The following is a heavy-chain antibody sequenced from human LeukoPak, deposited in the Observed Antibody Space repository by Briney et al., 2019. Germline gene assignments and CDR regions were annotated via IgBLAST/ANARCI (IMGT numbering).Heavy chain of an antibody. D-gene: IGHD1-26*01. CDR2: ISWNSDTI. Sequence: GESLRLSCAASGFSFDDYAMHWVRQTPGKGLEWVSGISWNSDTIGYADSVKGRFTISRDNAKNSLYLQMNSLRGEDTALYYCAKDISGTYLAALDYWGQGTLVTVSS. V-gene: IGHV3-9*01. CDR1: GFSFDDYA. J-gene: IGHJ4*02. CDR3: AKDISGTYLAALDY.